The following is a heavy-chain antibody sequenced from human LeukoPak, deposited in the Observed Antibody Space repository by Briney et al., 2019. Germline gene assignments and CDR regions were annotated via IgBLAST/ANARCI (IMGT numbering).Heavy chain of an antibody. Sequence: ASVKVSCKASGYTFTGYYMHWVRQAPGQGLEWMGWINPNSGGTNYAQKFQGRVTMTRDTSISTAYMELSRLRSDDTAVYYCARVDDSSGYWVFDYWGQGTLVTVSS. CDR2: INPNSGGT. D-gene: IGHD3-22*01. J-gene: IGHJ4*02. CDR1: GYTFTGYY. V-gene: IGHV1-2*02. CDR3: ARVDDSSGYWVFDY.